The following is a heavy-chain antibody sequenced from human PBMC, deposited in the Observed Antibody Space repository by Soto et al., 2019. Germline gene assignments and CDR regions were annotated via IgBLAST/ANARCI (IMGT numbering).Heavy chain of an antibody. CDR3: ARSVRSGSFPYYYYAMDV. V-gene: IGHV3-74*01. J-gene: IGHJ6*02. D-gene: IGHD3-10*01. Sequence: GGSLRLSCAASGFTSSNYWMHWVRQAPGKGLVWVSRIKSDGSSTSYADSVKGRFTISRDNAKNTLDLQMHGLRSEDMAVYYCARSVRSGSFPYYYYAMDVWGQGTTVTVSS. CDR2: IKSDGSST. CDR1: GFTSSNYW.